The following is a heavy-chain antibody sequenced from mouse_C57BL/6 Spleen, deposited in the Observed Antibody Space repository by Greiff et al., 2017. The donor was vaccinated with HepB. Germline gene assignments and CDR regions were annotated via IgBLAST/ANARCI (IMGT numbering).Heavy chain of an antibody. CDR1: GYTFTSYW. V-gene: IGHV1-55*01. CDR2: IYPGSGST. J-gene: IGHJ4*01. Sequence: VQLQQPGAELVKPGASVKMSCKASGYTFTSYWITWVKQRPGQGLEWIGDIYPGSGSTNYNDKFKSKATLTVDTSSSTAYMQLSSLTSEDSAVYYCARGGQSYAMDYWGQGTSVTVSS. CDR3: ARGGQSYAMDY.